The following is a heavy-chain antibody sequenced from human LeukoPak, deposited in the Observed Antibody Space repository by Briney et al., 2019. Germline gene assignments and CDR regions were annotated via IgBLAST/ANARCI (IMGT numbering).Heavy chain of an antibody. CDR3: ARRGRITMVRGVIKGMDV. CDR2: IYYSGST. D-gene: IGHD3-10*01. Sequence: SETLSLTCTVSGGSISSSSYYWCWIRQPPGKGLEWIGSIYYSGSTYYNPSLKSRVTISVDTSKNQFSLKLSSVTAADTAVYYCARRGRITMVRGVIKGMDVWGQGTTVTVSS. V-gene: IGHV4-39*01. CDR1: GGSISSSSYY. J-gene: IGHJ6*02.